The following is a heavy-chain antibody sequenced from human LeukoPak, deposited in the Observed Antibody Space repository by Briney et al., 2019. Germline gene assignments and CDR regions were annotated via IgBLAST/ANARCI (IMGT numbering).Heavy chain of an antibody. CDR1: GFTFSQKW. Sequence: GGSLRLSCVASGFTFSQKWKHWAPQAPGKGLEWVSCIKADGVTSYADSVKGRFTSSRDNARSTVWLEMNSLRVEDTAVYYCGRSAGYCESGACHDVLDPWGQGTVVTVSS. CDR3: GRSAGYCESGACHDVLDP. J-gene: IGHJ5*02. V-gene: IGHV3-74*01. D-gene: IGHD2-15*01. CDR2: IKADGVT.